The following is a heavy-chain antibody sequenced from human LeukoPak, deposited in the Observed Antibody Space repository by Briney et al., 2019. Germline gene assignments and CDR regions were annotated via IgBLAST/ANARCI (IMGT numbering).Heavy chain of an antibody. CDR2: IYYSGST. D-gene: IGHD6-19*01. CDR1: GGSISSYY. J-gene: IGHJ4*02. CDR3: ARGIGWLPDY. Sequence: SETLSLTCTVSGGSISSYYWIWIRQPPGKGLEWIGYIYYSGSTNYNPSLKGRVTMSVDTSKNQFSLNLSSVTAADTAAYYCARGIGWLPDYWGQGTLVSVSS. V-gene: IGHV4-59*01.